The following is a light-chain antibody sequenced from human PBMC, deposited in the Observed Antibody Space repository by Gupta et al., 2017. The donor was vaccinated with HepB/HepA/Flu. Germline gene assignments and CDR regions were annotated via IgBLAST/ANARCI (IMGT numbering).Light chain of an antibody. CDR3: QQNGSSPLT. J-gene: IGKJ3*01. CDR2: GTS. CDR1: QSVTRTY. V-gene: IGKV3-20*01. Sequence: VVLTQSPATLSLSPGERATLPCRASQSVTRTYLGWYQQKPGQAPRLLIYGTSSRATGIPDRFSGSGSGTEFTLIISRLEPEDFAVYYCQQNGSSPLTFGHGTKVEIK.